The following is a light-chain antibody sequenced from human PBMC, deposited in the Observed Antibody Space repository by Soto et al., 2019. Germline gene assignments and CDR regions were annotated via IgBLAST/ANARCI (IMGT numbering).Light chain of an antibody. V-gene: IGKV3-15*01. CDR1: QSVFSS. J-gene: IGKJ1*01. Sequence: EIVMTQSPATLSVSPGERATLSCRAGQSVFSSLAWYQQKPGQAPRLLIYGAATRATGIPARFSGSGSGTEFTLTISSLQSEDFAVYYCQQYHNWPAFGQGTKVDI. CDR3: QQYHNWPA. CDR2: GAA.